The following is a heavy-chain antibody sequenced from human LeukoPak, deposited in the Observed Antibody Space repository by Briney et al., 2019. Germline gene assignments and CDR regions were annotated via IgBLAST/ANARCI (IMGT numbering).Heavy chain of an antibody. J-gene: IGHJ5*02. CDR2: INHNGST. D-gene: IGHD3-10*01. V-gene: IGHV4-34*01. CDR3: ARGYYYGSGSYYRGYNWFDP. Sequence: PSETLSLTCAVYGGSFSGYYWSWIRQPPGKGLEWIGEINHNGSTNYDPSLKSRVTISVDTSKNQFSLKLSSVTAADTAVYYCARGYYYGSGSYYRGYNWFDPWGQGTLVTVSS. CDR1: GGSFSGYY.